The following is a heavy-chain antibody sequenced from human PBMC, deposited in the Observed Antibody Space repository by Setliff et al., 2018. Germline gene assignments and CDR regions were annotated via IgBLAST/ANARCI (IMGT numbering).Heavy chain of an antibody. Sequence: PGGSLRLSCAASGFNFKDYSMTWIRQAPGKGLEWVSYFWDTSYNIYYADSVKGRFTVSRDDAKKSLYLQMNSLRVEDTAVYYCAKDSSGWPHSLISYFQHWGQGTLVTVSS. CDR1: GFNFKDYS. V-gene: IGHV3-11*01. J-gene: IGHJ1*01. CDR2: FWDTSYNI. D-gene: IGHD6-19*01. CDR3: AKDSSGWPHSLISYFQH.